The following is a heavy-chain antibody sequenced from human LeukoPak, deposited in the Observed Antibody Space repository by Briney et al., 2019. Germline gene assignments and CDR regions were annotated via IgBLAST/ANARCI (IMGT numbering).Heavy chain of an antibody. D-gene: IGHD5-18*01. Sequence: SETLSLTCTVSGGSISSYYWSWIRQPPGKGLEWIGYIYYSGSTNYNPSFKGRVTISVDTSKNQFSLKLSSVIAAHTAVYYCARVTGYSYANYYYYYGMDVWGQGTTVTVSS. CDR3: ARVTGYSYANYYYYYGMDV. CDR2: IYYSGST. J-gene: IGHJ6*02. V-gene: IGHV4-59*01. CDR1: GGSISSYY.